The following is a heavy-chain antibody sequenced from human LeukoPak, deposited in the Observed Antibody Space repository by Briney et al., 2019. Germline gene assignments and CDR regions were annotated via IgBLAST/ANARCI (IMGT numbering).Heavy chain of an antibody. CDR3: ARASTLEPRIVGASGAFDI. V-gene: IGHV1-8*01. CDR2: MNPNSGNT. CDR1: GYTFTSYD. J-gene: IGHJ3*02. Sequence: SVKVSCKASGYTFTSYDINWVRQATGQGLEWMGWMNPNSGNTGYAQKFQGRVTMTRNTSISTAYMELSSLRPEDTAVYYCARASTLEPRIVGASGAFDIWGQGTMVTVSS. D-gene: IGHD1-26*01.